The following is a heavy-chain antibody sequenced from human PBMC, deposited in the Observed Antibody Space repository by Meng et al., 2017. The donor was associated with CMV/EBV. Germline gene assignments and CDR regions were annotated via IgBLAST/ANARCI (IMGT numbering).Heavy chain of an antibody. D-gene: IGHD6-6*01. CDR2: INSDGSST. CDR3: ARDRIAARIYYGMDV. J-gene: IGHJ6*02. CDR1: GFTFSSYW. Sequence: GESLKISCAASGFTFSSYWMHWVRQAPGKGLVWVSRINSDGSSTSYADSVKGRFTISRDNAKNSLYLQMNSLRAEDTAVYYCARDRIAARIYYGMDVWGQGTTVTVSS. V-gene: IGHV3-74*01.